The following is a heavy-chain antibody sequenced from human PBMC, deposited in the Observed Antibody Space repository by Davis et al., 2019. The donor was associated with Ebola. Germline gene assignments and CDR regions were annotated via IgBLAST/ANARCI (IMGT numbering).Heavy chain of an antibody. CDR2: IYYSGST. Sequence: SETLSLTCTVSGGSISSSSYYWGWIRQPPGKGLEWIGSIYYSGSTYYNPSLKSRVTISVDTSKNQFSLKLSSVTAADTAVYYCARRAGYSSGWFYGMDVWGQGTTVTVSS. CDR3: ARRAGYSSGWFYGMDV. V-gene: IGHV4-39*01. D-gene: IGHD6-19*01. J-gene: IGHJ6*02. CDR1: GGSISSSSYY.